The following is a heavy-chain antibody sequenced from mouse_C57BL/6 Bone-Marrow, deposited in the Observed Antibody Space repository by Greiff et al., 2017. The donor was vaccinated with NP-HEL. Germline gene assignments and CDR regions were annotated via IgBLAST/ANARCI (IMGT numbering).Heavy chain of an antibody. D-gene: IGHD2-3*01. CDR2: ISSGGSYT. V-gene: IGHV5-6*01. J-gene: IGHJ3*01. CDR1: GFTFSSYG. CDR3: ARRWLLRGWFAY. Sequence: EVQLVESGGDLVKPGGSLKLSCAASGFTFSSYGMSWVRQTPDKRLEWVATISSGGSYTYYPDSVKGRFTISRDNAKNTLYLQMSSLKSEDTAMYYCARRWLLRGWFAYWGQGTLVTVSA.